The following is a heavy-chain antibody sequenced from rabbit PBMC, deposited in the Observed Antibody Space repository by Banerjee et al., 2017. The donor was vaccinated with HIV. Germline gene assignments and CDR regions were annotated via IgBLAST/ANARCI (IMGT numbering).Heavy chain of an antibody. D-gene: IGHD6-1*01. J-gene: IGHJ4*01. CDR3: ARAGIQYTYDYADYIPSTFNL. Sequence: QEQLVESGGGLVQPEGSLTLTCTASGFSFSSSYYMCWVRQAPGKGLEWIACIYAGSGGSTYYASWAKGRFTISKTSSTTVTLQMTSLTAVDTATYFCARAGIQYTYDYADYIPSTFNLWGPGTLVTVS. CDR2: IYAGSGGST. V-gene: IGHV1S45*01. CDR1: GFSFSSSYY.